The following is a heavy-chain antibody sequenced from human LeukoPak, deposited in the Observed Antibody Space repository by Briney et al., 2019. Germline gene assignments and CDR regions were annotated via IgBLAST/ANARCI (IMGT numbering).Heavy chain of an antibody. D-gene: IGHD3-3*01. J-gene: IGHJ4*02. CDR2: INSDGSST. Sequence: PGGSLRLSCAASGFTFSSYWMHWVRPAPGKGLVWVSRINSDGSSTSYADSVKGRFTISRDNAKNTLYLQMNSLRAEDTAVYYCARSYDFWSGYFGYWGQGTLVTVSS. V-gene: IGHV3-74*01. CDR1: GFTFSSYW. CDR3: ARSYDFWSGYFGY.